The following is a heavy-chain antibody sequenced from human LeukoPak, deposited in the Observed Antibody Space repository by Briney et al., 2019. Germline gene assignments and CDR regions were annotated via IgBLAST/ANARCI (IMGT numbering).Heavy chain of an antibody. CDR2: ISGSGGST. D-gene: IGHD5-18*01. CDR1: GFTFSSYA. CDR3: APDVDTAMASFDY. V-gene: IGHV3-23*01. Sequence: GGSLRLSCAASGFTFSSYAMSWVRQAPGKGLEWVSAISGSGGSTYYADSVRGRFTISRDNSKNTLYLQMNSLGAEDTAVYYCAPDVDTAMASFDYWGQGTLVTVSS. J-gene: IGHJ4*02.